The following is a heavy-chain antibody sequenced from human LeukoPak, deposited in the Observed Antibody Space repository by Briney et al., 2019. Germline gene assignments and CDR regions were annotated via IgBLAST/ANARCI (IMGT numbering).Heavy chain of an antibody. J-gene: IGHJ5*02. D-gene: IGHD5-18*01. Sequence: SETLSLTCTVSGGSISSGGYYWSWIRQHPGKGLEWIGYIYYSGSTYYNPSLKSRVTISVDTSKNQFSLKLSSVTAADTAVYHCARDHTAMVTGWFDPWGQGTLVTVSS. V-gene: IGHV4-31*03. CDR3: ARDHTAMVTGWFDP. CDR2: IYYSGST. CDR1: GGSISSGGYY.